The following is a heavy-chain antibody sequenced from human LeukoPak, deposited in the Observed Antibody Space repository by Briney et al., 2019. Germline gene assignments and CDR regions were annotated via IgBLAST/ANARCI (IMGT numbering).Heavy chain of an antibody. Sequence: GASVKVSCKASGYTLSRYGMSWVRQAPGQGLEWMGWISTDNGNTKYAQKFQDRVSVTTDTSTSTVYMELRSLRSDDTAVYYCARGHYCSSTSCYRGAYYFDYWGQGTLVTVSS. J-gene: IGHJ4*02. D-gene: IGHD2-2*02. V-gene: IGHV1-18*01. CDR2: ISTDNGNT. CDR3: ARGHYCSSTSCYRGAYYFDY. CDR1: GYTLSRYG.